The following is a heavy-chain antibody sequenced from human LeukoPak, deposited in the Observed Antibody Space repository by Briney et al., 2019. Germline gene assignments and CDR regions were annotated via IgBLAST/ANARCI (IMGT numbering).Heavy chain of an antibody. V-gene: IGHV5-51*01. CDR2: IYPDDSDT. Sequence: PGESLKISCKGSGNSFASYWIGWVRQMPGKGLEWMGIIYPDDSDTRYSPYFQGQITITADKSISTAYLQWNNLKASDTAMYYCARRIAGSGSDYWGQGTLVTVSS. CDR1: GNSFASYW. D-gene: IGHD6-13*01. J-gene: IGHJ4*02. CDR3: ARRIAGSGSDY.